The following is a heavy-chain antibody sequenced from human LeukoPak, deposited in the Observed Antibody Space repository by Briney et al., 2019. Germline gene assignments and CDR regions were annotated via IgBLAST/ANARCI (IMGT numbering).Heavy chain of an antibody. CDR1: GFTFSNYW. CDR2: IKQDGSEM. Sequence: PGGSLRLSCAASGFTFSNYWMNWVRQAPGKGLEGVANIKQDGSEMYSVDSVKGRFTISRDNAKNSLYLQMNSLRAEDTAVYYCARDFRNSYGPTSYYFDYWGQGTLVTVSS. V-gene: IGHV3-7*04. D-gene: IGHD5-18*01. J-gene: IGHJ4*02. CDR3: ARDFRNSYGPTSYYFDY.